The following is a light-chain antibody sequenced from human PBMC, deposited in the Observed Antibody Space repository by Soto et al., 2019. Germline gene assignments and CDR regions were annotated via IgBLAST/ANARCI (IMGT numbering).Light chain of an antibody. CDR3: QQYGSSSLYT. Sequence: EIVLTQSPGTLSLSPGERATLSCRASQSVRSTYLAWYQKKPGQAPRLLIYGASSRATGIPDRFSGSGSGTDFTLTISRLEPEDFAVYYCQQYGSSSLYTFGQGTKLEIK. CDR2: GAS. J-gene: IGKJ2*01. CDR1: QSVRSTY. V-gene: IGKV3-20*01.